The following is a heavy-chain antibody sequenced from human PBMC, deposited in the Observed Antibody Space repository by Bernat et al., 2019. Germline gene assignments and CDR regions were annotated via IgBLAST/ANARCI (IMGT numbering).Heavy chain of an antibody. J-gene: IGHJ6*02. CDR1: GYTFSAYY. D-gene: IGHD1-1*01. Sequence: QVQLVQSGAEVKKPGSSVKVSCKASGYTFSAYYIHWVRQAPGQGLEWMGWIDPNSGDINYAQKFQGWVTMTRDTGMSTVYLELSADDTAIYYCARDPRGWIAGTGTYYFGMDVWGQGTTGTVSS. CDR2: IDPNSGDI. CDR3: ARDPRGWIAGTGTYYFGMDV. V-gene: IGHV1-2*04.